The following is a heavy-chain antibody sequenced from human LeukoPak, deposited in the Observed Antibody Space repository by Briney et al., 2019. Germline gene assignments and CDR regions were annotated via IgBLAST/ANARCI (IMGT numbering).Heavy chain of an antibody. V-gene: IGHV4-34*01. CDR2: ISHSGST. CDR3: ARGLDEYCSGGSCYSVCFDY. CDR1: GGSFSGYY. D-gene: IGHD2-15*01. Sequence: PSETLSLTCAVYGGSFSGYYWSWIRQPPGKGLEWIGEISHSGSTNYNPSLKSRVAISVDTSKNQFSLKLSSVTAADTAVYYCARGLDEYCSGGSCYSVCFDYWGQGTLVTVSS. J-gene: IGHJ4*02.